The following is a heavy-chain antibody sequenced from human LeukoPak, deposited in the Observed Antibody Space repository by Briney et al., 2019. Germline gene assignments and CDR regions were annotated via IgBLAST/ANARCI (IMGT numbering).Heavy chain of an antibody. CDR1: GYTFTSYA. CDR3: ARTIFGVVPRRDYYYYYYMDV. V-gene: IGHV1-69*13. J-gene: IGHJ6*03. Sequence: SVKVSCKASGYTFTSYAISWVRQAPGQGLEWMGGIIPIFGTANYAQKFQGRVTITADESTSTAYMELSSLRSEDTAVYYCARTIFGVVPRRDYYYYYYMDVWGKGTTVTVSS. CDR2: IIPIFGTA. D-gene: IGHD3-3*01.